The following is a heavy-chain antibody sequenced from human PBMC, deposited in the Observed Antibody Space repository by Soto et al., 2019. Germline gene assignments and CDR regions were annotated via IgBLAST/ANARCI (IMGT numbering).Heavy chain of an antibody. CDR1: GGSISSGGYY. D-gene: IGHD5-12*01. CDR3: ARRERWLQYYFDY. CDR2: IYYSGST. Sequence: SETLSLTCTVSGGSISSGGYYWSWIRQHPGKGLEWIGYIYYSGSTYYNPSLKSRVTISVDTSKNQFSLKLSSVTAADTAVYYCARRERWLQYYFDYWGQGTLVTVS. V-gene: IGHV4-31*03. J-gene: IGHJ4*02.